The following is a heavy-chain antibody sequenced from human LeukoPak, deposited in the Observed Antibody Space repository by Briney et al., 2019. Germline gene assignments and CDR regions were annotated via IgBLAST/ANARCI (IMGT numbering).Heavy chain of an antibody. CDR1: GGSISSYY. V-gene: IGHV4-59*08. CDR3: ATLGWSAAAPPTV. D-gene: IGHD6-13*01. J-gene: IGHJ4*02. Sequence: SETLSLTCTVFGGSISSYYWSWIRQPPGKGLEWIGYIYYSGSTNYNPSLKSRVTISVDTSKNQFSLKLSSVTAADTAVYYCATLGWSAAAPPTVWGQGTLVTVSS. CDR2: IYYSGST.